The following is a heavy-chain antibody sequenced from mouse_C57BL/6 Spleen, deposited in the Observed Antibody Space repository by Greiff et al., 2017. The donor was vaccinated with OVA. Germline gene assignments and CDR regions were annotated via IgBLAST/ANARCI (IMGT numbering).Heavy chain of an antibody. CDR1: GFTFSSYA. CDR3: ARVEYDYDLFDY. V-gene: IGHV5-4*03. CDR2: ISDGGSYT. J-gene: IGHJ2*01. Sequence: EVKLVESGGGLVKPGGSLKLSCAASGFTFSSYAMSWVRQTPEKRLEWVATISDGGSYTYYPDNVKGRFTISRDNAKNNLYLQMSHLKSEDTAMYYCARVEYDYDLFDYWGQGTTLTVSS. D-gene: IGHD2-4*01.